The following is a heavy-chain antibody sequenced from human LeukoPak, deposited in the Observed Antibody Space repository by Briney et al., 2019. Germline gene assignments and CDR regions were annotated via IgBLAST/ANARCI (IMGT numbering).Heavy chain of an antibody. V-gene: IGHV4-31*03. Sequence: SETLSLTCTVSGGSISSGGYYWSWIRQHPGKGLEWIGYIYYSGSTYYNPSLKSRVTMSVDTSKNQFSLKLSSVTAADTAVYYCARGSTDFVFDYWGQGTLVTVSS. D-gene: IGHD3-3*01. CDR2: IYYSGST. CDR1: GGSISSGGYY. J-gene: IGHJ4*02. CDR3: ARGSTDFVFDY.